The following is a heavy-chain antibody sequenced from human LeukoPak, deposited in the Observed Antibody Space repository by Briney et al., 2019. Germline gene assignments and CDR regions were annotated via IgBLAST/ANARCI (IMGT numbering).Heavy chain of an antibody. CDR1: GYSISSGYY. D-gene: IGHD6-13*01. V-gene: IGHV4-38-2*02. J-gene: IGHJ6*03. Sequence: SETLSLTCTVSGYSISSGYYWGWIRQPPGKGLEWIGSIYYSGSTYYNPSLKSRVTISVDTSKNQFSLKLSSVTAADTAVYFCARGRVSSSSWYSTYYYYFYMDVWGKGTTVTVSS. CDR2: IYYSGST. CDR3: ARGRVSSSSWYSTYYYYFYMDV.